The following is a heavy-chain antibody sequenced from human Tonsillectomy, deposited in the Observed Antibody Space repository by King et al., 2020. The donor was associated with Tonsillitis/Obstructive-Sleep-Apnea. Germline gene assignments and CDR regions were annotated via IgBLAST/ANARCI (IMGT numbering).Heavy chain of an antibody. CDR2: IGTSGSPI. CDR3: SVGYDYDSSAYYPSP. J-gene: IGHJ5*02. D-gene: IGHD3-22*01. CDR1: GFTFSSYE. Sequence: VQLVESGGGLVQPGGSLRLSCAASGFTFSSYEMNWVRQSPGKGLEWVSYIGTSGSPIYYADSVKGRFTISRDNAKNSLYLQMNSLRADDTAVYYCSVGYDYDSSAYYPSPLGRGTLVSVSS. V-gene: IGHV3-48*03.